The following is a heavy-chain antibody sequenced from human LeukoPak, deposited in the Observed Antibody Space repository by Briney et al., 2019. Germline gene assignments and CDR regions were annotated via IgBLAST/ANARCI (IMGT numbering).Heavy chain of an antibody. Sequence: GGSLRLSCAASGFTFSSYWMSWVRQAPGKGLEWVANIKQDGSEKYYVDSVKGRFTISRDNAKNSLYLQMNSLRAEDTAVYYFARGGSGSFYYYYMDVWGKGTTVTVSS. CDR2: IKQDGSEK. J-gene: IGHJ6*03. D-gene: IGHD3-10*01. V-gene: IGHV3-7*01. CDR1: GFTFSSYW. CDR3: ARGGSGSFYYYYMDV.